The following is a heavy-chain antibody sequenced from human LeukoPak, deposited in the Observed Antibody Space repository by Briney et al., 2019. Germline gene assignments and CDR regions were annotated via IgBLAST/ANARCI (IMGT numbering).Heavy chain of an antibody. J-gene: IGHJ3*02. D-gene: IGHD4-17*01. CDR3: ARVPTTVTTRDAFDI. V-gene: IGHV4-59*08. CDR1: GGSISSYY. CDR2: IYYSGST. Sequence: SETLSLTCTVSGGSISSYYWSWIRQPPGKGLEWIGYIYYSGSTNYNPSLKSRVTISVDTSKNQFSPKLSSVTAADTAVYYCARVPTTVTTRDAFDIWGQGTMVTVSS.